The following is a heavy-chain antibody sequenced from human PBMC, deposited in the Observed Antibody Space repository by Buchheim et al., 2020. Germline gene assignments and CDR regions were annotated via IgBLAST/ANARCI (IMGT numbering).Heavy chain of an antibody. CDR3: AKDSPPNYDFWSGIKDGMDV. CDR1: GFTFRSYA. Sequence: QLLESGGGLVQPGGSLRLSCAASGFTFRSYAMSWVRQAPGKGLEWVSTISGSDGSTFYADSVKGLFTISRDNSMNTLYLQMNSLRAEDTAVYDCAKDSPPNYDFWSGIKDGMDVWGQGTT. V-gene: IGHV3-23*01. CDR2: ISGSDGST. D-gene: IGHD3-3*01. J-gene: IGHJ6*02.